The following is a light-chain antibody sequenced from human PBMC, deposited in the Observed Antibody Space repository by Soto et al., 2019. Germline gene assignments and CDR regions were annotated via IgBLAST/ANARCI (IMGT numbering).Light chain of an antibody. CDR1: SSDVGSYNL. CDR2: EGS. CDR3: CSYASSNSYV. V-gene: IGLV2-23*01. J-gene: IGLJ1*01. Sequence: QAVVTQPASVSGSPGQSITISCTGSSSDVGSYNLVSWYQQHPGKAPKLMIYEGSKRPSGVSARFSGSKSANTASLTISGLQAEDEADYYCCSYASSNSYVFGPGTKVTVL.